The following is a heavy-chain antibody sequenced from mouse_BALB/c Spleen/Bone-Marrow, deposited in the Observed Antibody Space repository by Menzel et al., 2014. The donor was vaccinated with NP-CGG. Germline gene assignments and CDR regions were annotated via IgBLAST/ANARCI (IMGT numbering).Heavy chain of an antibody. CDR3: ARGVRQLGLPF. V-gene: IGHV14-3*02. Sequence: EVHLRQSGAELVKPGASVKLSCTSSGFNIRDTYIHWVKQRPEQGLEWIGKIDPAKDNTEYDPKFQGKATITADTPSNTAYLQLSSLTSEDTAVYYCARGVRQLGLPFWGQGTLVTVST. CDR1: GFNIRDTY. CDR2: IDPAKDNT. J-gene: IGHJ3*01. D-gene: IGHD3-2*01.